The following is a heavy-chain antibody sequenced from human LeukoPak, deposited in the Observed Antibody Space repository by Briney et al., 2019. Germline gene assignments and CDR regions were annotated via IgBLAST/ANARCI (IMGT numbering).Heavy chain of an antibody. J-gene: IGHJ4*02. D-gene: IGHD4/OR15-4a*01. CDR2: IYSGGST. CDR1: GFTVSSNY. CDR3: ARDIGGNYNYGPSDC. Sequence: GGSLRLSCAASGFTVSSNYMSWVRQAPGKGLEWVSVIYSGGSTYYADSVKGRFTISRDNSKNTLYLQMNSLRAEDTAVYYCARDIGGNYNYGPSDCWGQGTLITVSS. V-gene: IGHV3-53*01.